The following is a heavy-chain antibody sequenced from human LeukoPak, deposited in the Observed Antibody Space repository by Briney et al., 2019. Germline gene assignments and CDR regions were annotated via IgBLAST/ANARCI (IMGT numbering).Heavy chain of an antibody. Sequence: PGGSLRLSCAASGFTFSSYWMSWVRQAPGKGLEWVANIHQDGSDKYYADSVKGRFTISRDNSKNTLYLQMNSLRAEDTAVYYCAKDGLYYYYYMDVWGKGTTVTVSS. V-gene: IGHV3-7*01. CDR3: AKDGLYYYYYMDV. J-gene: IGHJ6*03. CDR2: IHQDGSDK. CDR1: GFTFSSYW. D-gene: IGHD3/OR15-3a*01.